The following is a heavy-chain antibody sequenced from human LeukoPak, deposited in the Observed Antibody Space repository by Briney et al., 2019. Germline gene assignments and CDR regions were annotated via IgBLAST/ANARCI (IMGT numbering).Heavy chain of an antibody. CDR2: MNAKSGHT. D-gene: IGHD2-2*01. V-gene: IGHV1-8*01. Sequence: ASVKVSCKASGYTFTSYHIDWVRQAPGQGPEWMGWMNAKSGHTGYAQNLEGRVTMTRDTSTNTAYMELSRLRSDDTAVYYCARGRGIVVVPAATRSPNYWYFDLWGRGTLVTVSS. J-gene: IGHJ2*01. CDR3: ARGRGIVVVPAATRSPNYWYFDL. CDR1: GYTFTSYH.